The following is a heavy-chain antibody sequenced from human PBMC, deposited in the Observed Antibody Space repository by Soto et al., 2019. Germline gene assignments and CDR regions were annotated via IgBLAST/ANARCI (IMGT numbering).Heavy chain of an antibody. CDR2: VYATGTS. Sequence: SETLSLTXSVSGGSMSKFYWSWIRKTAGKGLEWMGRVYATGTSDYNPSLRSRIAMSVDISKKTFSLRLRSVTAADTGVYYCVRDGSKTLRDCFDPWGQGILVTVSS. CDR3: VRDGSKTLRDCFDP. V-gene: IGHV4-4*07. J-gene: IGHJ5*02. D-gene: IGHD4-17*01. CDR1: GGSMSKFY.